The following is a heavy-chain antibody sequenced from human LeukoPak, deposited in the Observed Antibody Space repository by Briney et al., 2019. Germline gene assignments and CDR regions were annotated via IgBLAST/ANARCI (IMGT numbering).Heavy chain of an antibody. V-gene: IGHV4-59*10. J-gene: IGHJ5*02. D-gene: IGHD4-17*01. CDR2: IYTSGST. CDR3: ARVAYGDYWFDP. Sequence: SETLSLTCAVYGGSFSGYYWSWIRQPAGKGLEWIGRIYTSGSTNYNPSLKSRVTISVDTSKNQFSLKLSSVTAADTAVYYCARVAYGDYWFDPWGQGTLVTVSS. CDR1: GGSFSGYY.